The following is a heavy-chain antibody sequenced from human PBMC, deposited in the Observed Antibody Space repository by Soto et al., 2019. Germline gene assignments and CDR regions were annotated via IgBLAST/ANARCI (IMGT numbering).Heavy chain of an antibody. CDR1: GFTFDDYA. D-gene: IGHD6-19*01. CDR3: AKDTGSGWASFDY. V-gene: IGHV3-9*01. CDR2: ISWNSGSI. Sequence: EVQLVESGGGLVQPGRSLRLSCAASGFTFDDYAMHWVRQAPGKGLEWVSGISWNSGSIGYADSVKGRFTISRDNAKNSLYLQMNSLRAEDTALYYCAKDTGSGWASFDYWGQGTLVTVSS. J-gene: IGHJ4*02.